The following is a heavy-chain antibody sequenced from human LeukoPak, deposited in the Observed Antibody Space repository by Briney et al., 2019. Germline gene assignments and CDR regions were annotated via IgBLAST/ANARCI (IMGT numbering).Heavy chain of an antibody. CDR2: ISSSSSYI. CDR3: ARSGYSSSWYVWFDP. CDR1: GFTFSSYS. J-gene: IGHJ5*02. Sequence: GGSLRLSCAASGFTFSSYSMNWVRQAPGKGLEWVSSISSSSSYIYYADSVKGRFTISRDNAKNSLYLQMNSLRAEDTAVYYCARSGYSSSWYVWFDPWGQGTLVTVSS. D-gene: IGHD6-13*01. V-gene: IGHV3-21*04.